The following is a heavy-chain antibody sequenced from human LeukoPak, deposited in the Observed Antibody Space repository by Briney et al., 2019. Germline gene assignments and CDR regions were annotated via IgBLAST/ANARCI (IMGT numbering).Heavy chain of an antibody. Sequence: ASVKVSCKASDYTFTNYGITWVRQAPGQGLEWMGWISTHDGHTICAQDLQGRVTMTTDTSTTTAYMELRRLKSDDTAVYYCARAPSSIAARPLDLSGMDVWGQGTTVTVSS. CDR2: ISTHDGHT. CDR3: ARAPSSIAARPLDLSGMDV. V-gene: IGHV1-18*01. CDR1: DYTFTNYG. D-gene: IGHD6-6*01. J-gene: IGHJ6*02.